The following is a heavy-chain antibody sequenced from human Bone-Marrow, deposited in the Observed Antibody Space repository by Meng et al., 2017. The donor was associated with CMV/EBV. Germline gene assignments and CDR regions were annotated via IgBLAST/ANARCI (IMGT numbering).Heavy chain of an antibody. CDR1: GCTFSSYA. Sequence: GESLKISWAASGCTFSSYAMSWVRQAPGKGLEWVAVSSYGGGEKYYADSVKGRFTLSSDHSKNTLYLQMNSLRTEDTALYYCARGGHCSSSSCYHDAFDIWGQGTMVTVSS. V-gene: IGHV3-30-3*01. CDR3: ARGGHCSSSSCYHDAFDI. D-gene: IGHD2-15*01. CDR2: SSYGGGEK. J-gene: IGHJ3*02.